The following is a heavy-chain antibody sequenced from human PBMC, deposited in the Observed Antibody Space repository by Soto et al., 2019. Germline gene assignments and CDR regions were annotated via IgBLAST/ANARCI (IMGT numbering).Heavy chain of an antibody. CDR3: ALHRGPLGYYFPH. D-gene: IGHD3-10*01. J-gene: IGHJ4*02. V-gene: IGHV3-11*03. Sequence: PGGSLRLSCAASGFTFSDSYMSWIRQAPGKGLQWVPYISFTSNYASYADSVKGRFTISRDNAKNSLYLQMNSLRAEDTAMYYCALHRGPLGYYFPHWGQGTLVTVSS. CDR1: GFTFSDSY. CDR2: ISFTSNYA.